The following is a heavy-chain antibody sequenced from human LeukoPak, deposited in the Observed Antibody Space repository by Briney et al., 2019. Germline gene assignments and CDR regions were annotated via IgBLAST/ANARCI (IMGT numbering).Heavy chain of an antibody. D-gene: IGHD1-26*01. CDR1: GDTLTELS. CDR2: FDPEDDEK. Sequence: ASAKVSCKLSGDTLTELSMHWVRHSPTKGLEWMGSFDPEDDEKIYALNFQGRLTMTEDTSTNTAYMELTSLRSEDTAVYFCATTLVGVAHLHYWGQGTLVTVSS. J-gene: IGHJ4*02. CDR3: ATTLVGVAHLHY. V-gene: IGHV1-24*01.